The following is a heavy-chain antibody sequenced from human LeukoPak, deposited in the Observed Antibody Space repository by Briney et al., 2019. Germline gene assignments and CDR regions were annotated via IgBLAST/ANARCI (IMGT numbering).Heavy chain of an antibody. D-gene: IGHD3-22*01. CDR3: AKGSYDTSGRYYYYGMDV. CDR2: ISGSGGST. CDR1: GFTFSSYA. J-gene: IGHJ6*02. Sequence: GGSLRLSCAASGFTFSSYAMSWVRQAPGKGLEWVSAISGSGGSTYYADSVKGRFTISRDNSKNTLYLQMNSLRVEDTAVYYCAKGSYDTSGRYYYYGMDVWGQGTTVTVSS. V-gene: IGHV3-23*01.